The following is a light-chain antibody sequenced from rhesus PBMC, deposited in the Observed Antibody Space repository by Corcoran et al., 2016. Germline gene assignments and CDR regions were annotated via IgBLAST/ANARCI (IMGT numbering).Light chain of an antibody. CDR2: EVS. Sequence: QAALTQPRSVSGSPGQSVTISCSGTSSDVGGYNYVSWYQQYPGTAPKLMIYEVSERPSGVSHRFSGSKSGNTASLTISGLQAEDEADYYCSSYSGSKIFIFGGGTRLTVL. CDR1: SSDVGGYNY. CDR3: SSYSGSKIFI. J-gene: IGLJ1*01. V-gene: IGLV2-32*02.